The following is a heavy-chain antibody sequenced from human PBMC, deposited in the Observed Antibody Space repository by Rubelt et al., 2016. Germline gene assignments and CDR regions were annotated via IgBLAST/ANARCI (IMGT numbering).Heavy chain of an antibody. J-gene: IGHJ6*02. Sequence: EVQLVESGGGLIQPGGSLRLSCAASGLTVSSNFMSWVRQAPGKGLEWVSVIYSGGSTYYADSVKGRFTISRDNSKNTPYLQRNSLRAEDTAVYYCAREHVGYSSLDVWGQGTTVTVSS. CDR2: IYSGGST. CDR1: GLTVSSNF. CDR3: AREHVGYSSLDV. V-gene: IGHV3-66*03. D-gene: IGHD6-13*01.